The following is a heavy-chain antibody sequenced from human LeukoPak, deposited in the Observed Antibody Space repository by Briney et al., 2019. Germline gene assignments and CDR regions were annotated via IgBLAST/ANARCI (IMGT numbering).Heavy chain of an antibody. J-gene: IGHJ4*02. Sequence: GRSLRLSCAASGFTFSRFVMHWVRQAPGKGLEWVTVISSGGSNEYYADSVRGRFTISRDNSKNTLYLQMNSLRPEDTAMYYCARGGTSGSGSYYISEYWGQGTLVTVSS. CDR2: ISSGGSNE. CDR1: GFTFSRFV. D-gene: IGHD3-10*01. V-gene: IGHV3-30*03. CDR3: ARGGTSGSGSYYISEY.